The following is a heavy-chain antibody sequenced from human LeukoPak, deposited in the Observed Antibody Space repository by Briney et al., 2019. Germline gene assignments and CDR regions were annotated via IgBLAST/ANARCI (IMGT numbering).Heavy chain of an antibody. CDR1: GGSISSYY. J-gene: IGHJ4*02. CDR3: ARGRVTMVRGVRTFFDY. D-gene: IGHD3-10*01. CDR2: IYTSGST. Sequence: PSETLSLTCTVSGGSISSYYWSWIRQPAGKGLEWIGRIYTSGSTNYNPSLKSRVTMSVDTSKNQFSLKLSSVTAADTAVYYCARGRVTMVRGVRTFFDYWGQGTLVTVSS. V-gene: IGHV4-4*07.